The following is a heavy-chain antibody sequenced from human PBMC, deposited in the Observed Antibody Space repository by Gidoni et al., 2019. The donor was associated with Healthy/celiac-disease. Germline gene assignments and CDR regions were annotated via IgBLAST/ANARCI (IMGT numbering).Heavy chain of an antibody. CDR1: GGSISSSSYY. CDR2: IYYSGST. Sequence: QLQLQESGPGLVKPSATLSLTCTVPGGSISSSSYYWGWIRQPPGKGLEWIGSIYYSGSTYYNPSRKSRVTISVDTAKNQFSLKLSSVTAADTAVYYCARQTYYEDLAESYYYYYGMDVWGQGTTVTVSS. J-gene: IGHJ6*02. CDR3: ARQTYYEDLAESYYYYYGMDV. V-gene: IGHV4-39*01. D-gene: IGHD3-3*01.